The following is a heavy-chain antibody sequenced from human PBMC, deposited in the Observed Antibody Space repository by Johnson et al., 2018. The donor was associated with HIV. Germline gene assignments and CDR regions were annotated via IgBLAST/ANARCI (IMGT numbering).Heavy chain of an antibody. CDR1: WFTVSSNY. D-gene: IGHD3-10*01. V-gene: IGHV3-66*03. Sequence: VQLVESGGGLIQPGGSLRLSCAASWFTVSSNYMSWVRQAPGKGLEWVSGINWNGGNKDYADSVKGRFTISRDNAKNSLYLQMNNLRPEDTALYYCARRLWFRNLYDAFDIWGQGTMVTVSS. CDR3: ARRLWFRNLYDAFDI. CDR2: NWNGGNK. J-gene: IGHJ3*02.